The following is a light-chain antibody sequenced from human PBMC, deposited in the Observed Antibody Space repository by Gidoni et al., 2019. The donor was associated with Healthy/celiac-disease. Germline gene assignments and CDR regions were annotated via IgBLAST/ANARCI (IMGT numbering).Light chain of an antibody. CDR2: GAS. CDR3: QQYDSSLWT. V-gene: IGKV3-20*01. Sequence: LPPSPGTLSLSPGERPTLSCRASQSVSSSYLAWYQQKPGKAPRLLIYGASSRATGIPDRFSGSGSGTDFTLTISRLEPEDFAVYYCQQYDSSLWTFGQGTKVEIK. J-gene: IGKJ1*01. CDR1: QSVSSSY.